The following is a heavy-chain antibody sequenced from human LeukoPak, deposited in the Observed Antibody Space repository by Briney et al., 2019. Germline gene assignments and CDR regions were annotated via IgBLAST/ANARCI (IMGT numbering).Heavy chain of an antibody. J-gene: IGHJ4*02. V-gene: IGHV4-38-2*02. CDR2: IYHSGST. D-gene: IGHD6-6*01. CDR1: GYSISSGYY. Sequence: PSETLSLTCTVSGYSISSGYYWGWIRQPPGKGLEWIGSIYHSGSTYYNPSLKSRVTISVDTSKNQFSLKLSSVTAADTAVYYCARRPIAARPGDHDYWGQGTLVTVSS. CDR3: ARRPIAARPGDHDY.